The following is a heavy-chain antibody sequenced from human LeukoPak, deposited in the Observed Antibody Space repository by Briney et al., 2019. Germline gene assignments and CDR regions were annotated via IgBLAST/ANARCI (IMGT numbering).Heavy chain of an antibody. J-gene: IGHJ4*02. CDR2: IYYSGST. V-gene: IGHV4-31*03. D-gene: IGHD2-21*01. Sequence: SETLSFTCTVSGGSISSGGYYWSWIRQHPGKGLEWIGYIYYSGSTYYNPSLKSRVTISVDTSKNQFSLKLSSVTAADTAVYYCARSIVEDRLGYFDYWGQGTLVTVSS. CDR1: GGSISSGGYY. CDR3: ARSIVEDRLGYFDY.